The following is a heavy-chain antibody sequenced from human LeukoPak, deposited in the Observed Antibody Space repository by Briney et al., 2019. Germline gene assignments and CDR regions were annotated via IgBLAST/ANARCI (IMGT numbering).Heavy chain of an antibody. J-gene: IGHJ3*02. V-gene: IGHV3-33*01. CDR1: GFTFSSYG. Sequence: GGSLRLSCAASGFTFSSYGMHWVRQAPGKGLEWVAVIWYDGSNKYYADSVKGRFTISRDNSKNTLYLQMNSLRAEDTAVYYCARGGSSWYFAFDIWGQGTMVTVSS. CDR2: IWYDGSNK. D-gene: IGHD6-13*01. CDR3: ARGGSSWYFAFDI.